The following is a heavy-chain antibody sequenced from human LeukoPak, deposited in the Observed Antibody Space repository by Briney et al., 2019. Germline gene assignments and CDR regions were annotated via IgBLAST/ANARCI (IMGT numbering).Heavy chain of an antibody. D-gene: IGHD3-10*01. CDR3: SRFGFGRVSNANHWTDY. CDR2: IYPGDSDT. J-gene: IGHJ4*02. CDR1: GYSFTSYW. Sequence: GESLKISCKGSGYSFTSYWIGWVSQMPGKGLEWMGIIYPGDSDTRYSPSFQGQVTISADKSISTAYLQWSSLKASDTAMYYCSRFGFGRVSNANHWTDYWGQGTLVTVSS. V-gene: IGHV5-51*01.